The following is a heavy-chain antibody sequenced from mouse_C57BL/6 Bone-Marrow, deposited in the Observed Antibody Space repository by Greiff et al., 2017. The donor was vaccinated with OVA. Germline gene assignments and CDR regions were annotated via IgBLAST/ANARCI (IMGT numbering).Heavy chain of an antibody. V-gene: IGHV1-55*01. CDR1: GYTFTSYW. J-gene: IGHJ3*02. Sequence: VQLQQPGAELVKPGASVKMSCKASGYTFTSYWITWVKQRPGQGLEWIGDIYPGSGSTNYNEKFKSKATLTVDTSSSTAYMQLSSLTSEDSAVYYCARSVFITTVVAPGYWGQGTLVTVSA. CDR3: ARSVFITTVVAPGY. CDR2: IYPGSGST. D-gene: IGHD1-1*01.